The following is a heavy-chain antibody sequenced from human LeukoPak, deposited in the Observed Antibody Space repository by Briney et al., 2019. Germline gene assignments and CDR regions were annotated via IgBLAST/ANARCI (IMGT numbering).Heavy chain of an antibody. CDR2: FDPEDGET. V-gene: IGHV1-24*01. CDR3: ATCPNWGSGGYFDY. CDR1: GYTVTELS. D-gene: IGHD7-27*01. Sequence: ASVKVSCKVSGYTVTELSMHWVRQAPGEGLEWMGGFDPEDGETIYAQKFQGRVTMTEDTSTDTAYMELSSLRSEGTAVYYCATCPNWGSGGYFDYWGQGTLVTVSS. J-gene: IGHJ4*02.